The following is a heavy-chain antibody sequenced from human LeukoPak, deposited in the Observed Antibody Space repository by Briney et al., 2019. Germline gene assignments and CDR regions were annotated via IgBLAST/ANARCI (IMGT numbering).Heavy chain of an antibody. D-gene: IGHD1-26*01. CDR3: ARVWVKWELQSTFDI. CDR1: GYSISSGYY. CDR2: IYHSGST. J-gene: IGHJ3*02. Sequence: SETLSLTCTVSGYSISSGYYWGWIRQPPGKGLEWIGSIYHSGSTYYNPSLKSRVTISVDTSKNQFSLKLSSVTAADTAVYYCARVWVKWELQSTFDIWGQGTMVTVSS. V-gene: IGHV4-38-2*02.